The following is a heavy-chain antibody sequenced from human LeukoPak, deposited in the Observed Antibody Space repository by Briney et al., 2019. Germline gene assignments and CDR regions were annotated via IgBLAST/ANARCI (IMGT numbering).Heavy chain of an antibody. V-gene: IGHV1-24*01. D-gene: IGHD1-26*01. CDR3: AIPSGSLLPLDY. CDR2: FDPEDGET. Sequence: GASVKVSCEVSGYTLTELSMHWVRQAPGKGLEWMGGFDPEDGETIYAQKFQGRVTMTEDTSTDTAYMELSSLRSEDTAVYYCAIPSGSLLPLDYWGQGTLVTVSS. J-gene: IGHJ4*02. CDR1: GYTLTELS.